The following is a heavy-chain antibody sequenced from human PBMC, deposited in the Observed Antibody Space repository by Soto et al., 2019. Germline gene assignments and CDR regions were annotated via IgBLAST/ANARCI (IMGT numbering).Heavy chain of an antibody. J-gene: IGHJ4*02. CDR1: GFTFSSYA. Sequence: DVQLLESGGGLVQPEGSLRLSCAASGFTFSSYAMGWVRQGPGKGLEGVAVVSIGGSTHYADSVRGRFTISRDNSKNTLSLQMNSLTAEDTAVYFCAKRRGAGGHFDYWGQGALVTVSS. D-gene: IGHD2-15*01. CDR2: VSIGGST. V-gene: IGHV3-23*01. CDR3: AKRRGAGGHFDY.